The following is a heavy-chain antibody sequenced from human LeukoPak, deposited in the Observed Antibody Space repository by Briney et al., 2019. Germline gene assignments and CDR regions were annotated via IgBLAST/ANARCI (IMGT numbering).Heavy chain of an antibody. Sequence: SETLSLTCAVYGGSFSGYYWSWIRQPPGKGLEWIGEINHSGSTNYNPSLKSRVTMSVDTSKNQFSLKMSYVTAADTAMYYCARERSGSYYRWYFDLWGRGTLVTVSS. CDR3: ARERSGSYYRWYFDL. CDR2: INHSGST. D-gene: IGHD1-26*01. V-gene: IGHV4-34*01. J-gene: IGHJ2*01. CDR1: GGSFSGYY.